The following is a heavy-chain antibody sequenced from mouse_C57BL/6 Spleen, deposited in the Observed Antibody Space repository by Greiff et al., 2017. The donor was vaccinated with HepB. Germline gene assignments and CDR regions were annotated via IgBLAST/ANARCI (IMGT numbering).Heavy chain of an antibody. V-gene: IGHV2-5*01. CDR1: GFSFTSYG. CDR3: AKRGYDGYSYWYFDV. J-gene: IGHJ1*03. CDR2: IWRGGST. Sequence: VQGVESGPGLVQPSQSLSITCTVSGFSFTSYGVHWVRQSPGKGLEWLGVIWRGGSTDYNAAFMSRLSITKDNSKSQVFFKMNSLQADDTAIYYCAKRGYDGYSYWYFDVWGTGTTVTVSS. D-gene: IGHD2-3*01.